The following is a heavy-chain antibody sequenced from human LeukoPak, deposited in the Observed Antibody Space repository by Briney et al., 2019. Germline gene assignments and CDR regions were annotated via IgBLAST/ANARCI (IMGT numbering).Heavy chain of an antibody. CDR3: ASRYDFWSGYPDY. V-gene: IGHV4-34*01. D-gene: IGHD3-3*01. CDR2: INHSGST. CDR1: GGSITSDY. J-gene: IGHJ4*02. Sequence: PSETLSLTCTVSGGSITSDYWSWIRQPPGKGLEWIGEINHSGSTNYNPSLKSRVTISVDTSKNQFSLKLSSVTAADTAVYYCASRYDFWSGYPDYWGQGTLVTVSS.